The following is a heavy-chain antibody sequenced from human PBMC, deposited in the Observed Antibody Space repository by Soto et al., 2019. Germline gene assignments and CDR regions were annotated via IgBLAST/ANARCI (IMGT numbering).Heavy chain of an antibody. J-gene: IGHJ6*02. CDR3: ARLPRSGWDHYYYGMDV. D-gene: IGHD6-19*01. CDR2: MSRDGSHK. Sequence: QVQLVESGGGVVQAGGSLGLSCTASGFTFSTYGMHWVRQAPGKGPEWVAVMSRDGSHKAFLDSVKGRFIISRDNSKNTLYLQMNSLRPDDTAVYYCARLPRSGWDHYYYGMDVWGQGTTVIVSS. CDR1: GFTFSTYG. V-gene: IGHV3-30*03.